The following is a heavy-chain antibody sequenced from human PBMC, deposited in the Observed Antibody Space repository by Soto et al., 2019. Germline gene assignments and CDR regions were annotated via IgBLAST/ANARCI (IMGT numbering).Heavy chain of an antibody. J-gene: IGHJ5*02. V-gene: IGHV1-2*02. D-gene: IGHD6-19*01. Sequence: ASVKLSCKASGYTFTAQYVHWGRKTPGEGLEWMGWINPTTGATRYAQKFQGRVTMTRDTSMSTAYLEVRSLRPDDTAVYYCAKGDSSWVSWFDPWGQGTLVTVSS. CDR1: GYTFTAQY. CDR3: AKGDSSWVSWFDP. CDR2: INPTTGAT.